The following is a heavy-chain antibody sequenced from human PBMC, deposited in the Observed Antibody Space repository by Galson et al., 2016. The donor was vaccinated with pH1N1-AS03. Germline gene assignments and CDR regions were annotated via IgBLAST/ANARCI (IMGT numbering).Heavy chain of an antibody. J-gene: IGHJ3*02. Sequence: TLSLTCTVSGGSISSGYHYWSWFRHHPGKGLEWIGYIFYSGGTYYNPSLKSRSATSLDTSKNQFSLKLNSVTAADTAVYFCARGGVMVPINLEAFDIWGPGTMVTVSS. D-gene: IGHD4/OR15-4a*01. CDR1: GGSISSGYHY. V-gene: IGHV4-31*03. CDR3: ARGGVMVPINLEAFDI. CDR2: IFYSGGT.